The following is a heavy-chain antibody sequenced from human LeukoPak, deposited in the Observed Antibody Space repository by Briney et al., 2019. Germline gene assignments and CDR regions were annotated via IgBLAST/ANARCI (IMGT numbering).Heavy chain of an antibody. CDR2: IKEDGSEK. V-gene: IGHV3-7*03. Sequence: LAGGSLRLSCAASGFTFSNYWLNWVRQAPGKRLEGVANIKEDGSEKYYVDSVKGRFTISRDNAKNSLFLQMNSLRAEDTAVYYCARTLRGGGALDYWGQGTLVTVSS. CDR3: ARTLRGGGALDY. D-gene: IGHD3-16*01. CDR1: GFTFSNYW. J-gene: IGHJ4*02.